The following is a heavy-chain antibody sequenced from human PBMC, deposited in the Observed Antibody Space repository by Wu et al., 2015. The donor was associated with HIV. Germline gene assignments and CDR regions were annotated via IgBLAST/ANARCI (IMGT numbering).Heavy chain of an antibody. V-gene: IGHV1-2*02. CDR1: GFTHSDYY. D-gene: IGHD3-10*01. J-gene: IGHJ6*02. CDR2: VHLNTGAT. Sequence: QVHLVQSGAEVKRPGASVKVSCRASGFTHSDYYIHWVRQAPGQRLEWIGWVHLNTGATNFAQKFRGRVSMTRDTLEIYRLRSDDTAVYYCARVRVWFGELVRNDYYYYGMDVWGQGTTVTVSS. CDR3: ARVRVWFGELVRNDYYYYGMDV.